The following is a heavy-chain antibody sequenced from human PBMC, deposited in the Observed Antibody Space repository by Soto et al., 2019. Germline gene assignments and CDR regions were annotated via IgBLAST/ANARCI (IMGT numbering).Heavy chain of an antibody. CDR1: GYTFTSYG. D-gene: IGHD3-10*01. J-gene: IGHJ6*02. CDR3: ARERSRVDYYGSGGVSV. V-gene: IGHV1-18*01. Sequence: ASVKVSCKASGYTFTSYGLRWVRQAHGQGLEWMGLISAYNGNTNYAQKLQGRVTMTTDTSTSTAYMELRSLRSDDTAVYYCARERSRVDYYGSGGVSVWGQASTVTVSS. CDR2: ISAYNGNT.